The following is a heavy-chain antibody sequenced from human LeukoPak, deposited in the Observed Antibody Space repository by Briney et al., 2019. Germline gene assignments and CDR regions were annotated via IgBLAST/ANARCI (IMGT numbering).Heavy chain of an antibody. D-gene: IGHD2-2*01. CDR2: MNPNSGNT. Sequence: GASVKVSCKASGYTFTSYDINWVRQATGLGLEWMGWMNPNSGNTGYAQKFQGRVTITMNTSISTAYMELSSLRSEDTAVYYCARASRRIYCSSTSCYYFDYWGQGTLVTVSS. V-gene: IGHV1-8*03. CDR1: GYTFTSYD. CDR3: ARASRRIYCSSTSCYYFDY. J-gene: IGHJ4*02.